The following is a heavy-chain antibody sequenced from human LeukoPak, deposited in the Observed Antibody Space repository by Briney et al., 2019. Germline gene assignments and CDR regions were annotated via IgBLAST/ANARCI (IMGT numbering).Heavy chain of an antibody. CDR1: GGSISSYY. D-gene: IGHD5-18*01. V-gene: IGHV4-39*07. CDR3: ARVVEYSYDY. J-gene: IGHJ4*02. CDR2: IYYSGST. Sequence: PSETLSLTCTVSGGSISSYYWGWIRQPPGKGLEWIGSIYYSGSTYYNPSLKSRVTISVDTSKNQFSLKLSSVTAADTAVYYCARVVEYSYDYWGQGTLVTVSS.